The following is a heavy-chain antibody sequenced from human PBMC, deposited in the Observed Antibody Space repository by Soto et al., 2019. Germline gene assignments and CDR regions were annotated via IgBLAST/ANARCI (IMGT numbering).Heavy chain of an antibody. CDR2: IWYDGSNN. CDR3: ARLHLWGFDY. D-gene: IGHD1-26*01. V-gene: IGHV3-33*01. Sequence: PGGSLRLSCAASGFTFSSYGMHWVRQAPGKGLEWMAVIWYDGSNNYYADSVKGRFTISRDNPKNTVYLQMSSLRAEDAAVYYCARLHLWGFDYWGQGTLVTVSS. J-gene: IGHJ4*02. CDR1: GFTFSSYG.